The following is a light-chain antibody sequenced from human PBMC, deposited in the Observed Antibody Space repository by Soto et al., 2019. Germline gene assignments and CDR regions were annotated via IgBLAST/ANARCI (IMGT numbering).Light chain of an antibody. CDR1: NLGDRY. V-gene: IGLV3-1*01. Sequence: SYELTQPPSVSVSPGQTATITCSGVNLGDRYAYWYQQKPGRSPIVVIYQDRKRPSEIPERFSGSNSGNTATLTISGTQAMDEADYYCQTWDGGTRVIFGGGTKLTVL. CDR2: QDR. CDR3: QTWDGGTRVI. J-gene: IGLJ2*01.